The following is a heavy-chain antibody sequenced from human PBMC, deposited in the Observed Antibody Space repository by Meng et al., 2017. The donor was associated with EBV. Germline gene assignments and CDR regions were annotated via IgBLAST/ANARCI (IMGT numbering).Heavy chain of an antibody. V-gene: IGHV1-69*01. D-gene: IGHD3-10*01. Sequence: QVQLVQSGAEVKKPGSSVKASCKTSGGPFRYYAISWVRQAPGQGLEWLGGFLPRLGAPNYAQKFHGRVKITADESTSTHYMDLSSLRSEDTAIYYCASESGRGYTPDYWGQGTLVTVSS. J-gene: IGHJ4*02. CDR2: FLPRLGAP. CDR1: GGPFRYYA. CDR3: ASESGRGYTPDY.